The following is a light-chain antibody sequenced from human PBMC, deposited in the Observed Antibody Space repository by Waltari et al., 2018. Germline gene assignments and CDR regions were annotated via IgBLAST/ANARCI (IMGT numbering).Light chain of an antibody. CDR3: AAWDDSLSGWV. J-gene: IGLJ3*02. CDR1: SSNIGSNY. Sequence: QSVLTQSPSASGTPGQRVTISCSGSSSNIGSNYVYWYQQLQGTAPKLLIYRNNQRPSGVPDRFSGSKSGTSASLAISGLRSEDEADYYCAAWDDSLSGWVFGGGTKLTVL. V-gene: IGLV1-47*01. CDR2: RNN.